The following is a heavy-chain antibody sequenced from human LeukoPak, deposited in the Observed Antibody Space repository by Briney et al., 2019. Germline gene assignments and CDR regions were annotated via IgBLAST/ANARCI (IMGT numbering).Heavy chain of an antibody. CDR2: FNANSGAT. V-gene: IGHV1-2*02. CDR1: GYTFTSYD. Sequence: ASVKVSCKASGYTFTSYDINWVRQATGQGLEWMGWFNANSGATKYAQKFQGRVTMTRDTSIGTDFMELTSLISDDTAIYYCARDPYDGNYFFDYWGQGTLVTVAS. CDR3: ARDPYDGNYFFDY. D-gene: IGHD3-3*01. J-gene: IGHJ4*02.